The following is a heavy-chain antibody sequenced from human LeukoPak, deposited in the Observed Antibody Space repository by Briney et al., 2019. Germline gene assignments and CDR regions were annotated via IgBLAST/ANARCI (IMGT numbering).Heavy chain of an antibody. CDR1: GGSISSNSYY. J-gene: IGHJ4*02. V-gene: IGHV4-39*07. D-gene: IGHD2-2*01. CDR3: ARANIVVVPAAEFDY. CDR2: IYYMGST. Sequence: SETLSLTCTVSGGSISSNSYYWGWIRQPPGKGLEWIGNIYYMGSTYYNPSLKSRVTISVDTSKNQFSLKLSSVTAADTAVYYCARANIVVVPAAEFDYWGQGTLVTVSS.